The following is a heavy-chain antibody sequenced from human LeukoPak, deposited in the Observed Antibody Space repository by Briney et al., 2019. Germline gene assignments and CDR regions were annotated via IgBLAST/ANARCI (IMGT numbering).Heavy chain of an antibody. CDR1: GFTFSSCA. CDR2: ISYDGSNK. D-gene: IGHD6-6*01. J-gene: IGHJ4*02. Sequence: GGSLRLSGAASGFTFSSCAMHWVPQAPGKGLEGGAVISYDGSNKYYADSVKGRFTISRDNSKNTLYLQMNSLRAEDTAVYYCARAGPYSSSSSDYWGQGTLVTVSS. V-gene: IGHV3-30-3*01. CDR3: ARAGPYSSSSSDY.